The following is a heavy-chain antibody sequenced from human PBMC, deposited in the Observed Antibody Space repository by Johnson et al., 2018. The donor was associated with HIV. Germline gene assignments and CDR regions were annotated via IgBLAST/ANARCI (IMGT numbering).Heavy chain of an antibody. CDR3: AREYVGQWLGPRHAFDI. CDR1: GFTFRNYG. V-gene: IGHV3-30-3*01. J-gene: IGHJ3*02. D-gene: IGHD6-19*01. Sequence: QVQLVESGGGVVQPGRSLRLSCAAYGFTFRNYGMHWVRQAPGKGLEWVASVSFDGSNKYYADSVKGRFTISRDNSKNTLYLQMNSLRAEDTAVYYCAREYVGQWLGPRHAFDIWGQGTMVTVSS. CDR2: VSFDGSNK.